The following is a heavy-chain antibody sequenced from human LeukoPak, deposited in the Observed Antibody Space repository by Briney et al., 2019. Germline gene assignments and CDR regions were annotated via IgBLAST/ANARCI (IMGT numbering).Heavy chain of an antibody. CDR2: ISYSGST. D-gene: IGHD2-15*01. Sequence: SSETLSLTCTVSGGSISSYFWTWIRQPPGKGLGWIGYISYSGSTNYNPSLKSRITISVDTSRNRFSLKLRSVTAADTAVYYCARAEVIPMVEFDYFYGLDVWGQGTTVIVSS. CDR1: GGSISSYF. J-gene: IGHJ6*02. CDR3: ARAEVIPMVEFDYFYGLDV. V-gene: IGHV4-59*01.